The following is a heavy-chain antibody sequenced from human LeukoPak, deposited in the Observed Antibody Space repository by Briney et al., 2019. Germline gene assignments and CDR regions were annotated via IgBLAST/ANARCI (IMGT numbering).Heavy chain of an antibody. Sequence: PSETLSPTCAVYGGSFSGYYWSWIRQPPGKGLEWIGEIIHSGSTNYNPSLKSRVTISVDTSKNQFSLKLSSVTAADTAVYYCARGGSYGYYYYYYMDVWGKGTTVTVSS. CDR1: GGSFSGYY. J-gene: IGHJ6*03. CDR2: IIHSGST. CDR3: ARGGSYGYYYYYYMDV. V-gene: IGHV4-34*01. D-gene: IGHD5-18*01.